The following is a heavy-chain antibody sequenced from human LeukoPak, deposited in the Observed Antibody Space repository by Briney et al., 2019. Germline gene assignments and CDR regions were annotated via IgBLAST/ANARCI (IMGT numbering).Heavy chain of an antibody. Sequence: GGSLRLSCVASGFIFSDYEMNWVRQAPGKGLEYISYISGSGNTMNYADSVKGRFIISRGNAKNSLHLQMNSLRVEDTAFYYCAGDRLGTTYGFAHWGQGTLVSVSS. J-gene: IGHJ5*02. V-gene: IGHV3-48*03. CDR2: ISGSGNTM. D-gene: IGHD1-14*01. CDR3: AGDRLGTTYGFAH. CDR1: GFIFSDYE.